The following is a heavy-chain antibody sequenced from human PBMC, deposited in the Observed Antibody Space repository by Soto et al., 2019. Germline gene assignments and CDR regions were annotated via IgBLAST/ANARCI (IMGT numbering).Heavy chain of an antibody. V-gene: IGHV1-69*13. Sequence: SVKVSCKASGGTFSSYAISWVRQAPGQGLEWMGGIVPIFGTANYAQKFQGRVTITADESTSTAYMELSSLRSEDTAVYYCARPKGGALRYFDWLLSFDYWGQGTLVTVSS. CDR1: GGTFSSYA. CDR3: ARPKGGALRYFDWLLSFDY. CDR2: IVPIFGTA. D-gene: IGHD3-9*01. J-gene: IGHJ4*02.